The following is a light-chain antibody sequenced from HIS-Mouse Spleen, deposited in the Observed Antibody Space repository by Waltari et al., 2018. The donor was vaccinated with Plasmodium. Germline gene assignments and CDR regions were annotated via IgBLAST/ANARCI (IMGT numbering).Light chain of an antibody. V-gene: IGLV3-21*02. Sequence: SYVLTQPPSVSVAPGQTARLPCGGNNIGSKSVHWYQQQPGQAPGLVVYDDSDRPSGIPERFSGSNSGNTATLTISRVEAGDEADYYCQVWDSSSDHVVFGGGTKLTVL. J-gene: IGLJ2*01. CDR2: DDS. CDR1: NIGSKS. CDR3: QVWDSSSDHVV.